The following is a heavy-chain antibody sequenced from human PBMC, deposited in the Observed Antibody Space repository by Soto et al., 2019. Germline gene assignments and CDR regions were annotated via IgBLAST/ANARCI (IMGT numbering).Heavy chain of an antibody. Sequence: SETLSLTCTVSGDSISSGDYYWSWIRQPPGKGLEWIGYIYYSGSTYYNPSLKSRVTISVDTSKNQFSLKLSSVTAADTAVYYCARVVPYYYDSSGYSPYFDYWGQGTLVTVSS. CDR1: GDSISSGDYY. CDR3: ARVVPYYYDSSGYSPYFDY. CDR2: IYYSGST. V-gene: IGHV4-30-4*01. J-gene: IGHJ4*02. D-gene: IGHD3-22*01.